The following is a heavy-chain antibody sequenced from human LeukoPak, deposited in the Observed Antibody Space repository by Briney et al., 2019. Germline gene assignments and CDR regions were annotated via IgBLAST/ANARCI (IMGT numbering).Heavy chain of an antibody. V-gene: IGHV3-7*03. D-gene: IGHD4-17*01. CDR1: GFTFGKYW. CDR3: AKDSGYDYGDYGPVKY. J-gene: IGHJ4*02. Sequence: GGSLRLSCVASGFTFGKYWMSWVRQAPGKGLEWVANIKLDGSEKNYVDSVKGRFTISRDNTKNTLYLQMNSLRAEDTAVYYCAKDSGYDYGDYGPVKYWGQGTLVTVSS. CDR2: IKLDGSEK.